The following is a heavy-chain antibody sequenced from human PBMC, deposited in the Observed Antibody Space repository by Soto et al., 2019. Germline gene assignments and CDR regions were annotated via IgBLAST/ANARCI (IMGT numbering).Heavy chain of an antibody. CDR1: GYSFTNYW. D-gene: IGHD3-22*01. J-gene: IGHJ4*02. CDR2: IYPDDSDT. V-gene: IGHV5-51*01. Sequence: PGESLKITCKSSGYSFTNYWIGWVRQMPGKDLEWMGIIYPDDSDTRYSPSFEGHVTISADESISTAYLQWSSLKASDSALYYCARTYSERHSTWLLLSDYWGQGTLVTVSS. CDR3: ARTYSERHSTWLLLSDY.